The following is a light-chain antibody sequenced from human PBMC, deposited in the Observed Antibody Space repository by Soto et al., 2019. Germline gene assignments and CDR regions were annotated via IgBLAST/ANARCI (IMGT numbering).Light chain of an antibody. CDR2: LGS. J-gene: IGKJ1*01. V-gene: IGKV2-28*01. CDR1: QSLLHSNGYNY. CDR3: MQALQTPPWT. Sequence: DIVMTQSPLSLPVTPGEPASISCRSSQSLLHSNGYNYLDWYLQKPGQSPQLLIYLGSNRASGVTDRFSGSGSGTDCTLKISRVEAEDVGVYYCMQALQTPPWTFGQGTKVEIK.